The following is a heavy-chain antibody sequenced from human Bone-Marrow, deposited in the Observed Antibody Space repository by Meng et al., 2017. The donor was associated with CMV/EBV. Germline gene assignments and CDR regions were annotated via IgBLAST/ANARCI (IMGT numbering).Heavy chain of an antibody. Sequence: SETLSLTCTVSGGSISSYYWSWIRQPPGKALEWMGNIYYSGSTDYNPSLITRLTISVDPSKNQFSLKLSSGTPADTAVYYCSKGFCRSVTDDSFDIWGQGKMVNV. CDR1: GGSISSYY. J-gene: IGHJ3*02. D-gene: IGHD3-3*01. CDR2: IYYSGST. V-gene: IGHV4-59*01. CDR3: SKGFCRSVTDDSFDI.